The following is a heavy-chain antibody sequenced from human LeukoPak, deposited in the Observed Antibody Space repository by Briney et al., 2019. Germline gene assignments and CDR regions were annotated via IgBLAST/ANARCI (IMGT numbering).Heavy chain of an antibody. CDR1: GFVFHDYN. D-gene: IGHD3-22*01. J-gene: IGHJ4*02. Sequence: GGSLSLSCVLSGFVFHDYNMDWVRQPAGKGLEWVSSISSSSRYILYADLVKGRFTICRDNSRNSLFLKMDSQTSEDTAVYFCARDSDFYDNRGHQITQYYYDHWGQGTLVTVSS. CDR3: ARDSDFYDNRGHQITQYYYDH. CDR2: ISSSSRYI. V-gene: IGHV3-21*01.